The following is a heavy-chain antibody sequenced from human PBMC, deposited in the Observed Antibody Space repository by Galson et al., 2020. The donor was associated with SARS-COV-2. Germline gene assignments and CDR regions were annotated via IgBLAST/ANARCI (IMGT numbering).Heavy chain of an antibody. D-gene: IGHD6-19*01. CDR3: ARDDGVAVGDY. CDR1: GFTFSRHV. V-gene: IGHV3-30*04. CDR2: VSSDGSRT. J-gene: IGHJ4*02. Sequence: GGSLRLSCAASGFTFSRHVMHWIRQAPGGGPEWVAYVSSDGSRTLYADSFKGRYTVSRDNSKNTLYLQMNSLKVEDTAVYYCARDDGVAVGDYWGQGTLVGVSS.